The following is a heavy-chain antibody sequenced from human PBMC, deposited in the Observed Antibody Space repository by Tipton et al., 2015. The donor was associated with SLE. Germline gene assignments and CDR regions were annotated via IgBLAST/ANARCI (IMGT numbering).Heavy chain of an antibody. Sequence: TLSLTCTVSRASISTNSYYWGWVRQPPGRGLEWIGSIFYTGNTFYNPSLKSPVTMSVDTSKNQFSLRLTSETAADTAVYYCARQASSSPGRFNFDSWGQGTLVTVSS. CDR2: IFYTGNT. D-gene: IGHD2-2*01. CDR1: RASISTNSYY. V-gene: IGHV4-39*01. J-gene: IGHJ4*02. CDR3: ARQASSSPGRFNFDS.